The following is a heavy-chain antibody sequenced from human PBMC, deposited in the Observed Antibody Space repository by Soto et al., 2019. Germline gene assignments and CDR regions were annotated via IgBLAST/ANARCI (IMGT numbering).Heavy chain of an antibody. D-gene: IGHD3-16*01. CDR2: IYYSGST. J-gene: IGHJ4*02. Sequence: TSETLSLTCTVSGGSISSYYWSWIRQPPGKGLEWIGYIYYSGSTNYNPSLKSRVTISVDTSKNQFSLKLSSVTAADTAVYYCARVIPPALFDYWGQGTLVTVSS. V-gene: IGHV4-59*01. CDR1: GGSISSYY. CDR3: ARVIPPALFDY.